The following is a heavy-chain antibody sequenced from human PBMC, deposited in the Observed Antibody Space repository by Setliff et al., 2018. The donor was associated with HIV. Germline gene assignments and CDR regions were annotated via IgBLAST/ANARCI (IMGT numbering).Heavy chain of an antibody. CDR3: VRDRGDWDLDH. CDR2: TKTDNGHT. CDR1: NYVFTSFG. J-gene: IGHJ4*02. Sequence: ASVKVSCKASNYVFTSFGISWVRQAPGQSLEWMGWTKTDNGHTDYARNVQGRITMTRDTSTSTAYMELRSLRSDDTAVYYCVRDRGDWDLDHWGQGTRVTAPQ. V-gene: IGHV1-18*01. D-gene: IGHD1-26*01.